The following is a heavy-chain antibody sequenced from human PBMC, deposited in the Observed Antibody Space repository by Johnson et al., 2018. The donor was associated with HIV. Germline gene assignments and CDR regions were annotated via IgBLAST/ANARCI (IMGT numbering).Heavy chain of an antibody. D-gene: IGHD6-13*01. Sequence: VQLVESWGGLVQPGGSLRLSCAASGFTFSSFWMSWVRQAPGKGLEWVANIKQDGSEKYYVDSVKGRFTISRDNAKNSLYLQMNSLRVEDTALYYCARTPERKRDSSAFDIWGQGTMVTVSS. CDR3: ARTPERKRDSSAFDI. V-gene: IGHV3-7*03. CDR2: IKQDGSEK. CDR1: GFTFSSFW. J-gene: IGHJ3*02.